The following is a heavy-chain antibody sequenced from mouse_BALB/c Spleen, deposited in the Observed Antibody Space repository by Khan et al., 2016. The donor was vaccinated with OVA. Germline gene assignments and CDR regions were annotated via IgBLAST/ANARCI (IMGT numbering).Heavy chain of an antibody. CDR2: IDPENGNT. Sequence: VQLKESGAELVRPGALVKLSCKASGFNIKDYYMLWVKQRPEQGLEWIGWIDPENGNTIYDPKFQGKASITADTSSNTAYLQISSLTSEDTAVYYCARRGYGNYWFAYWGQGTLVTVSA. CDR3: ARRGYGNYWFAY. D-gene: IGHD2-1*01. CDR1: GFNIKDYY. V-gene: IGHV14-1*02. J-gene: IGHJ3*01.